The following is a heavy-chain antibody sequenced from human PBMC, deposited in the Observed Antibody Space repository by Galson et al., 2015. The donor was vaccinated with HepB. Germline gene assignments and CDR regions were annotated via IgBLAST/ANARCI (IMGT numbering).Heavy chain of an antibody. CDR3: AKVGVPAAMYLNWFDP. CDR2: ISGSGGST. CDR1: GFTFSSYA. Sequence: SLRLSCAASGFTFSSYAMSWVRQAPGKGLEWVSAISGSGGSTYYADSVKGRFTISRDNSKNTLYLQMNSLRAEDTAVYYCAKVGVPAAMYLNWFDPWGQGTLVTVSS. V-gene: IGHV3-23*01. J-gene: IGHJ5*02. D-gene: IGHD2-2*01.